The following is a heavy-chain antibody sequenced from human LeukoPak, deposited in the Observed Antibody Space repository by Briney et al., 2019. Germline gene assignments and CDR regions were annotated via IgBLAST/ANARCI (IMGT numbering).Heavy chain of an antibody. CDR2: IYYSGST. J-gene: IGHJ4*02. V-gene: IGHV4-39*07. CDR1: GGSISSSYSY. Sequence: PSETLSLTCTVSGGSISSSYSYWGWIRQPPGKGLEWIGSIYYSGSTYYNPSLKSRVTISVDTSKNQFSLKLSSVTAADTAVYYCARVYGDYDIDYWGQGTLVTVSS. D-gene: IGHD4-17*01. CDR3: ARVYGDYDIDY.